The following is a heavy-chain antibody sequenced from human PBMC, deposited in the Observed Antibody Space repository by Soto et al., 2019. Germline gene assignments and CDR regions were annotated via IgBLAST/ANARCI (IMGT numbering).Heavy chain of an antibody. Sequence: GGSLRLSCAASGFTFSSYGMHWVRQAPGKGLEWVAVIWYDGSNKYYADSVKGRFTISRDNSKNTLYLQMNSLRAEDTAVYYCARNHLRSSWQKNYYYYGMDVWGQGTTVTVSS. J-gene: IGHJ6*02. CDR2: IWYDGSNK. V-gene: IGHV3-33*01. D-gene: IGHD6-13*01. CDR3: ARNHLRSSWQKNYYYYGMDV. CDR1: GFTFSSYG.